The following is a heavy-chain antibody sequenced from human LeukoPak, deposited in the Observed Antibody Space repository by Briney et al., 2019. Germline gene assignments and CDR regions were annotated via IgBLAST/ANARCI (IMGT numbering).Heavy chain of an antibody. D-gene: IGHD6-6*01. CDR1: GFTFSSYA. V-gene: IGHV3-30*04. J-gene: IGHJ4*02. Sequence: PGGSLRLSCAASGFTFSSYAMHWVRQAPGKGLEWVAVISYDGSNKYYADSVKGRFTISRDNSKNTLYLQMNSLRAEDTAVYYCAREFLVGIAARFVGYWGQGTLVTVSS. CDR2: ISYDGSNK. CDR3: AREFLVGIAARFVGY.